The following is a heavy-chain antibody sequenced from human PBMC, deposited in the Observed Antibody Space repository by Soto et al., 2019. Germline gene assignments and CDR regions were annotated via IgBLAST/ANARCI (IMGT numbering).Heavy chain of an antibody. CDR2: ISSSGSTI. D-gene: IGHD1-26*01. V-gene: IGHV3-48*03. J-gene: IGHJ4*02. CDR1: GFTFSIYE. CDR3: ARGIVGATTYFDY. Sequence: GGSLRLSCAASGFTFSIYEMNWVRQAPGKGLEWVSYISSSGSTIYYADSVKGRFTISRDNAKNSLYLQMNSLRAEDTAVYYCARGIVGATTYFDYWGQGTLVTVS.